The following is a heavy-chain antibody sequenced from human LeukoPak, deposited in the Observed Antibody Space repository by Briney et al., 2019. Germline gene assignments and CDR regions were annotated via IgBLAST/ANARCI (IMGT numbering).Heavy chain of an antibody. V-gene: IGHV3-74*01. Sequence: PGGSLRLSXAASGFTFSSYWMHWVRQAPGKGLVWVSRINSEGSSSSYADSVKGRFTISRDNAKNTLYLQMNSLRAEDTAVYYCARGNWGSYSNFDYWGQGALVTVSS. CDR3: ARGNWGSYSNFDY. D-gene: IGHD7-27*01. CDR1: GFTFSSYW. CDR2: INSEGSSS. J-gene: IGHJ4*02.